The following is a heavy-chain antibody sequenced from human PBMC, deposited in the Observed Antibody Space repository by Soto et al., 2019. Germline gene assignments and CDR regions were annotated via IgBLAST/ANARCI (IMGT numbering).Heavy chain of an antibody. Sequence: QVQLVQSGAEVKKPGASVKVSCKASGYTFTSYGISWVRQAPGQGLEWMGGISAYNGNTNYAQRLQGRVTMTTDTSTTTAYMDLRSLRSDDTAVYYCARDLGTHGNYYDSSGPSGGFDPWGQGTLVTVSS. V-gene: IGHV1-18*04. CDR3: ARDLGTHGNYYDSSGPSGGFDP. CDR2: ISAYNGNT. CDR1: GYTFTSYG. D-gene: IGHD3-22*01. J-gene: IGHJ5*02.